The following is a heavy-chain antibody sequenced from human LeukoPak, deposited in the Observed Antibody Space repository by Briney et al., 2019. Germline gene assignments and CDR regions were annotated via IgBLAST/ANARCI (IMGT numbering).Heavy chain of an antibody. CDR2: VSSDGGSE. Sequence: GGSLRLSCVASEFTFSSSVMHWVRQAPGKGLEWVAVVSSDGGSEIYEDSVKDRFIISRDNSKNTLYLQMNSLRVEDTAIYYCARSPPRLNYFDYGGRGPLVTVSS. D-gene: IGHD6-25*01. CDR1: EFTFSSSV. CDR3: ARSPPRLNYFDY. V-gene: IGHV3-30-3*01. J-gene: IGHJ4*02.